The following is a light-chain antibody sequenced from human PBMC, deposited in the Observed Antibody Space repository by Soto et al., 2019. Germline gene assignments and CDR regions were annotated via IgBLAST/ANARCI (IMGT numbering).Light chain of an antibody. Sequence: QSALTQPPSASGSPGQSVTISCTGTSSDVGGYNYVSWYQQYPGRAPKLMIYEVTKRPSGVPDRFSGSKSVNTASLTVSGLQAEEEADYYCSSYAASNNFYFVFGGGTKLTVL. V-gene: IGLV2-8*01. J-gene: IGLJ3*02. CDR3: SSYAASNNFYFV. CDR1: SSDVGGYNY. CDR2: EVT.